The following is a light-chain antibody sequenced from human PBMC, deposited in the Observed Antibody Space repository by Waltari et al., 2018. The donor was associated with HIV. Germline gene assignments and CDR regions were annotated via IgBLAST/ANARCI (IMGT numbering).Light chain of an antibody. Sequence: IVLTQSPGTLSLSPGESATLSCRASQSVTSSYVAWYQQKPGQAPKFLMYDGSTRATGIPDRFSGSGSGTDYTLTISKVEPEDFAVYYCQQYGDSWTFGQGTKVEIK. CDR1: QSVTSSY. CDR2: DGS. CDR3: QQYGDSWT. J-gene: IGKJ1*01. V-gene: IGKV3-20*01.